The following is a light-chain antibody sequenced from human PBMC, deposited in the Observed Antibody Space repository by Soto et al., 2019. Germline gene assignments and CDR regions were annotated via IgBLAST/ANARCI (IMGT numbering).Light chain of an antibody. Sequence: DIQVTQSPSSLSASVGDSVTLSCQTSQRVDSYIHWYQHQSGKPPKLLIYAASTLQDGVPSRFSGGGSGTAFSLIITGLQPGDSATYYCQQSYPAVATVGQGTKV. V-gene: IGKV1-39*01. CDR3: QQSYPAVAT. CDR1: QRVDSY. CDR2: AAS. J-gene: IGKJ1*01.